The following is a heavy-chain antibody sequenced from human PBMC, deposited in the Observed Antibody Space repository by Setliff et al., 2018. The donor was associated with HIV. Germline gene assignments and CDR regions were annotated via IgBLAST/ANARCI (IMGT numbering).Heavy chain of an antibody. J-gene: IGHJ3*02. CDR3: ARPRLRGSGAFDI. CDR2: IYYSGTT. D-gene: IGHD2-21*01. Sequence: PSETLSLTCTVSGDSISSSTFYWGWIRQPPGKGLEWIGSIYYSGTTYYNPSLKSRVAISVDTSKNQFPLKLSSVTAADTAVYYCARPRLRGSGAFDIWGQGTMVTVSS. V-gene: IGHV4-39*01. CDR1: GDSISSSTFY.